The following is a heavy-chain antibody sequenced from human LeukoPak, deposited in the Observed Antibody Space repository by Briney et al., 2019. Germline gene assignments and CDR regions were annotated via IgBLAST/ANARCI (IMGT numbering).Heavy chain of an antibody. Sequence: GGSLRLSCAASGFTFSSHSMYWIRQAPGKGLEWVSYISATSSTIKYADSVQGRFTISRDDAKNSLYLQMNSLRDEDAAVYYCARGTVGAAYFDCWGQGTLVTVSS. J-gene: IGHJ4*02. V-gene: IGHV3-48*02. CDR2: ISATSSTI. CDR1: GFTFSSHS. D-gene: IGHD1-26*01. CDR3: ARGTVGAAYFDC.